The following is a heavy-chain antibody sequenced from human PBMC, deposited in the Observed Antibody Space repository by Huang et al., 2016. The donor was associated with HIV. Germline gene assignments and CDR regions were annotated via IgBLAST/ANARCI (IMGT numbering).Heavy chain of an antibody. CDR1: GFTFSSYW. V-gene: IGHV3-74*01. CDR2: INSDVSSS. D-gene: IGHD3-22*01. Sequence: EVQLVESGGGLVQPGGSLRLSCAASGFTFSSYWMHWIRQAPGKGVVWVSRINSDVSSSGYADSVKGRFTISRDNAKNTLYLQMNSLRAEDTAVYYCVRDPRIQSWLNYFDYWGQGTLVSVSS. CDR3: VRDPRIQSWLNYFDY. J-gene: IGHJ4*02.